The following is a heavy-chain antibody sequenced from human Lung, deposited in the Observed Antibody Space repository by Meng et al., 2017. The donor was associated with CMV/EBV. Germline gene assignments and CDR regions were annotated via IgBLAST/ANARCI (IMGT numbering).Heavy chain of an antibody. V-gene: IGHV3-30*02. D-gene: IGHD2-2*01. CDR2: IRYDGSRP. J-gene: IGHJ6*02. CDR3: AKDLSYCTSTSCFGEFRFYYALDD. CDR1: GFSFSNYG. Sequence: SXAASGFSFSNYGMNWVRQAPGKGLEWVAFIRYDGSRPCYVDSVKGRFIISRDNSKRTLYLQMNSLRAEDTAVYYCAKDLSYCTSTSCFGEFRFYYALDDWGQGTXVTVSS.